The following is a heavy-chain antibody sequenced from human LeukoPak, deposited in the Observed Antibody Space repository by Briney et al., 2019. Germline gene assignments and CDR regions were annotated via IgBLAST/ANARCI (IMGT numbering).Heavy chain of an antibody. V-gene: IGHV3-49*03. CDR3: TRDATRTTMVLFFDP. CDR2: IRSKAYGGTT. CDR1: GFNFGDYA. J-gene: IGHJ5*02. D-gene: IGHD3-10*01. Sequence: GGSLRLSCTASGFNFGDYAMSWFRQAPGKGLEWVGFIRSKAYGGTTEYAASVKGRFTISRDDSKSIAYLQMNSLKTEDTAVYYCTRDATRTTMVLFFDPWGQGTLVTVSS.